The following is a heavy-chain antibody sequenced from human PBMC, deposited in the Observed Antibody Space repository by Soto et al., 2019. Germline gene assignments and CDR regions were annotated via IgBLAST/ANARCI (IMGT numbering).Heavy chain of an antibody. V-gene: IGHV1-18*04. D-gene: IGHD5-12*01. J-gene: IGHJ4*02. CDR2: ISAYNGNT. CDR3: ARDFVDIVATILAYFDY. Sequence: SVKVSCKASGYTFTSYGISWVRQAPVQGLEWMGWISAYNGNTNYSQKLQGRVTMTTDTSTSTAYMELRSLRSDDTAVYYCARDFVDIVATILAYFDYWGQGTLVTVSS. CDR1: GYTFTSYG.